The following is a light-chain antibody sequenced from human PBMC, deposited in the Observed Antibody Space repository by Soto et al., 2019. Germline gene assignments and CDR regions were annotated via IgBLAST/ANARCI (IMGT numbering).Light chain of an antibody. V-gene: IGKV3-20*01. Sequence: EIVLTQSPGTLSLSPGERATLSCMASQSVSSNYLSWYQQKRGQAPRLLIYGASSRATGIPTRFRGSGSGTYFTLTISRLETEDFAVYYCQQYDTSPRTFGQGTKVEI. J-gene: IGKJ1*01. CDR1: QSVSSNY. CDR2: GAS. CDR3: QQYDTSPRT.